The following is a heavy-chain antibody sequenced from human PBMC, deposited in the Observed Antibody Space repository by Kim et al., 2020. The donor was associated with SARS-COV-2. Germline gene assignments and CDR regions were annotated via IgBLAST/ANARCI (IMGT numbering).Heavy chain of an antibody. V-gene: IGHV4-34*01. Sequence: YTPTLKSRVTISVDTSKNQFSLKLSSVTAADTAVYYCARGLYSSSWYVGYWGQGALVTVSS. J-gene: IGHJ4*02. CDR3: ARGLYSSSWYVGY. D-gene: IGHD6-13*01.